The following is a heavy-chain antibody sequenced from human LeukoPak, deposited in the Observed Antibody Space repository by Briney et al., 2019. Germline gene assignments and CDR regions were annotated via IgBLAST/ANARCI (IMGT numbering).Heavy chain of an antibody. CDR2: IKSDGSGI. J-gene: IGHJ6*04. CDR1: GCPVSNSW. Sequence: GGSLRLSGAGSGCPVSNSWRYWVRQAPGKGLEGVANIKSDGSGISYVDTVKGRFIISRDNARNSLYLQMNSLRVEDTAVYFCAGGNSMDVWGKGTAVTVSS. D-gene: IGHD1/OR15-1a*01. CDR3: AGGNSMDV. V-gene: IGHV3-7*03.